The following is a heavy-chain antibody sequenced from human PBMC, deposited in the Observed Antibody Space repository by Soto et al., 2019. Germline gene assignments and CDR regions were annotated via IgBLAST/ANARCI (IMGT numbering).Heavy chain of an antibody. CDR1: GGTFSAYA. CDR2: IIPIFGTT. J-gene: IGHJ5*02. D-gene: IGHD2-2*01. CDR3: ARAIGVPARFDP. Sequence: QVQLVQSGAEVKRPGSSVKVSCKSSGGTFSAYAITWVRQAPGQGLQWMGGIIPIFGTTNYAQEFQGRVTFTADESTTTAYMELSSLRSEDTGLYFCARAIGVPARFDPWGQGTLVIVSS. V-gene: IGHV1-69*01.